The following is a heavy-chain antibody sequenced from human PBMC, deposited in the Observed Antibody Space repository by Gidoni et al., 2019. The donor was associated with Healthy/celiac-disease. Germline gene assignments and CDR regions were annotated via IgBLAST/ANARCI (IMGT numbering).Heavy chain of an antibody. J-gene: IGHJ4*02. D-gene: IGHD3-22*01. Sequence: EVQLLESGGYLVQPGGSLRLSCAASGFTFSSYVMRWVRQAPGKGLEWVSALSGSGGSTYYADSVKGRFSISRDNSKNTLYLQMNSLRAEDTAVYYCAKGVGSDYYNFDYWGQGTLVTVSS. CDR3: AKGVGSDYYNFDY. V-gene: IGHV3-23*01. CDR1: GFTFSSYV. CDR2: LSGSGGST.